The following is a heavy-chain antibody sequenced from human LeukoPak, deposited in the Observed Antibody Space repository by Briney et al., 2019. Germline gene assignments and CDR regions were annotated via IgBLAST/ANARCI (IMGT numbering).Heavy chain of an antibody. CDR1: GFTFSGSA. CDR3: TRPLYSSNCFDP. J-gene: IGHJ5*02. CDR2: IRSKSNNYAT. Sequence: GGSLRLSCAASGFTFSGSAMHWVRQASGKGPEWVGRIRSKSNNYATAYSESVKGRFTISRDDSKNMAYLQLNSLKTEDTAVYYCTRPLYSSNCFDPWGQGTLVTASS. V-gene: IGHV3-73*01. D-gene: IGHD6-13*01.